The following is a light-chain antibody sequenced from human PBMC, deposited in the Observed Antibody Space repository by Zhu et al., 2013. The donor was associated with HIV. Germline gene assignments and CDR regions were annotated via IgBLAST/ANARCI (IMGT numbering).Light chain of an antibody. J-gene: IGLJ3*02. Sequence: QSLLTQPPSASGTPGQGISISCSGSISNIGTYAVYWYQILPGTAPKVLIYHTDQRPSGVPDRFSGSKSGTSASLAITGLQVEDEADYYCQSYDSGLSGRVFGGGTKLTVL. V-gene: IGLV1-44*01. CDR3: QSYDSGLSGRV. CDR1: ISNIGTYA. CDR2: HTD.